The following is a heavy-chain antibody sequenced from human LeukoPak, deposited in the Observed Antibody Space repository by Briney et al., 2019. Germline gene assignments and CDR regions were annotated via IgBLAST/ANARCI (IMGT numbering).Heavy chain of an antibody. V-gene: IGHV1-2*02. CDR2: INPKSGGT. J-gene: IGHJ6*03. D-gene: IGHD5-24*01. Sequence: ASVKVSCKASGYTFTGYYMHWVRQAPGQGLEWMGWINPKSGGTNYAQKFQGRVTMTRDTSISTAYMELSRLRSDDTAVYYCARDLRHNYYYYMDVWGKGTTVTVSS. CDR3: ARDLRHNYYYYMDV. CDR1: GYTFTGYY.